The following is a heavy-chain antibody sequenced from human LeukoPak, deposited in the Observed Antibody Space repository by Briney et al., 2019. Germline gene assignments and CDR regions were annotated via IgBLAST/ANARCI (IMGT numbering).Heavy chain of an antibody. CDR2: IYYSGST. CDR3: ARQGPTYYYDSSGYYFVY. V-gene: IGHV4-39*01. D-gene: IGHD3-22*01. J-gene: IGHJ4*02. Sequence: KPSETLSLTCTVSGGSISSSSYYWGWIRQTPGKGLEWIVSIYYSGSTYYNPSLKSRVTISVDTSKNQFSLKLSSVTAADTAVYYCARQGPTYYYDSSGYYFVYWGQGTLVTVSS. CDR1: GGSISSSSYY.